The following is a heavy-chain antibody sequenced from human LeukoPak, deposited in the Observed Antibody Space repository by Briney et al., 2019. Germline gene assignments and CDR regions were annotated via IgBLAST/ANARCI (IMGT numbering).Heavy chain of an antibody. J-gene: IGHJ4*02. CDR3: ARAGGYIVVAGTRSFDY. CDR1: GFTFSSYA. Sequence: GGSLRLSCAASGFTFSSYAMSWVRQAPGKGLEWVSYISSSSYYRDYADSVKGRFTISRDNAKDSLYLQMNSLRAEDTAVYYCARAGGYIVVAGTRSFDYWGQGTLVTVSS. D-gene: IGHD6-19*01. V-gene: IGHV3-21*05. CDR2: ISSSSYYR.